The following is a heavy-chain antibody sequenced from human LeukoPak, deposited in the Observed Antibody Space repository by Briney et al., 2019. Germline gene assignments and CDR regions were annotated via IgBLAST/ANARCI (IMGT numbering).Heavy chain of an antibody. J-gene: IGHJ4*02. D-gene: IGHD2-2*01. Sequence: ASVKVSCKASGGTFSSYAISWVRQAPGQGLEWMGGIIPIFGTANYAQKFQGRVTITADESTSTAYMELSSLRSEDTAVYYCARDRDIVVVPAATRSTSWDYWGQGTLVTVSS. CDR3: ARDRDIVVVPAATRSTSWDY. CDR1: GGTFSSYA. V-gene: IGHV1-69*13. CDR2: IIPIFGTA.